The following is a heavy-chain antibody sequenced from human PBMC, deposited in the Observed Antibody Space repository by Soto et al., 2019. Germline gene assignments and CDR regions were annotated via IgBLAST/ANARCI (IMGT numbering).Heavy chain of an antibody. J-gene: IGHJ3*02. V-gene: IGHV4-31*03. CDR3: ARGGFGYRHPPNDAFDI. Sequence: QVQLQESGPGLVKPSQTLSLTCTVSGGSISSGGYYWSWIRQHPGKGLEWIGYIYYSGSTYYNPSLKSRVTISVDTSKNQFSLKLSSVTAADTAVYYCARGGFGYRHPPNDAFDIWGQGTMVTVSS. CDR1: GGSISSGGYY. D-gene: IGHD3-10*01. CDR2: IYYSGST.